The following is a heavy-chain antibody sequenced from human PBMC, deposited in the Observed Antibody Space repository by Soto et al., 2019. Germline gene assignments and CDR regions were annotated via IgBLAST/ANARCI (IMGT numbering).Heavy chain of an antibody. V-gene: IGHV1-69*04. J-gene: IGHJ3*02. Sequence: SVKVSCKASGGTFSSYTISWVRQAPGQGLEWMGRIIPILGIANYAQKFQGGVTITADKSTSTAYMELSSLRSEDTAVYYCARERGGVVPAAIMDGSFDIWGQGTMVTVSS. CDR2: IIPILGIA. D-gene: IGHD2-2*02. CDR3: ARERGGVVPAAIMDGSFDI. CDR1: GGTFSSYT.